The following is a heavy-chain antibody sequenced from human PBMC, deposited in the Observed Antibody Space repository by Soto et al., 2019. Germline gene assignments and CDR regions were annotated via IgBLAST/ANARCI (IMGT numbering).Heavy chain of an antibody. CDR1: GFTFSNAW. D-gene: IGHD6-19*01. V-gene: IGHV3-15*07. CDR3: TAGYSSGWYRGWDY. CDR2: IKSKTDGGTT. Sequence: EVQLVESGGGLVKPGGSLRLSCAASGFTFSNAWMNWVRQAPGKGLEWVGRIKSKTDGGTTDYAAPVKGRFTISRDDSTNTLYLQMNSLKTEDTAVYYCTAGYSSGWYRGWDYWGQGTLVTVSS. J-gene: IGHJ4*02.